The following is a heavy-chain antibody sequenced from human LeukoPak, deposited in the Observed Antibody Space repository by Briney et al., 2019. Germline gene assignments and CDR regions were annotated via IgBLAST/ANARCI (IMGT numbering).Heavy chain of an antibody. CDR3: ARDASSGSAYYFDY. V-gene: IGHV4-39*07. J-gene: IGHJ4*02. Sequence: SETLSLTCTVSGGSISGSTYYWDWVRQPPGKGPEWIGSIYYSGTTYYNPSLKSRVTISVDTSKNQFSLKLSSVTAADTAVYYCARDASSGSAYYFDYWGQGTLVTVSS. D-gene: IGHD1-26*01. CDR2: IYYSGTT. CDR1: GGSISGSTYY.